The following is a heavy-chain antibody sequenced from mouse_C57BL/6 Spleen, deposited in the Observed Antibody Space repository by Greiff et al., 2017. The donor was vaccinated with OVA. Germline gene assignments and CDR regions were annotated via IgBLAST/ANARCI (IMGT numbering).Heavy chain of an antibody. J-gene: IGHJ1*03. CDR3: ARPDYGSSYDWYFDV. D-gene: IGHD1-1*01. CDR1: GYTFTSYW. CDR2: INPSSGYT. V-gene: IGHV1-7*01. Sequence: VQGVESGAELAKPGASVKLSCKASGYTFTSYWMHWVKQRPGQGLEWIGYINPSSGYTKYNQKFKDKATLTADKSSSTAYMQLSSLTYEDSAVYYCARPDYGSSYDWYFDVWGTGTTVTVSS.